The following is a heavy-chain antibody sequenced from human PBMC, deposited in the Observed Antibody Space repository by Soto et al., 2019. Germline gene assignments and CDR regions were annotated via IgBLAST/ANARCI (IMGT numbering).Heavy chain of an antibody. V-gene: IGHV3-7*01. J-gene: IGHJ5*02. D-gene: IGHD3-10*01. Sequence: DSVKGRFTISRDNAKNSLDLQMNSLRAEDTAVYYCARGPGSYYNSNWFDPWGQGTLVTVSS. CDR3: ARGPGSYYNSNWFDP.